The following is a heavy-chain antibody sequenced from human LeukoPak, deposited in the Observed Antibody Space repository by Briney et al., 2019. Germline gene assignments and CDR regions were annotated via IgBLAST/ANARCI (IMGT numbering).Heavy chain of an antibody. V-gene: IGHV3-53*01. CDR3: ARNILIAFDI. Sequence: GGSLRLSCAASGLTVSSSYMSWVRQAPGKGLEWVSIIYNDGSTYYADSMKGRFTISRDNSKNTLYLQVNSLRAEDTAMYYCARNILIAFDIWGQGTMVTVSS. CDR2: IYNDGST. D-gene: IGHD3-16*01. J-gene: IGHJ3*02. CDR1: GLTVSSSY.